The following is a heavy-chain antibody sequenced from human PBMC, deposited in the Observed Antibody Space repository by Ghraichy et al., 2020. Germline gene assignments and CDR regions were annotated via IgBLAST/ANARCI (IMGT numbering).Heavy chain of an antibody. D-gene: IGHD1-26*01. V-gene: IGHV3-30*18. CDR2: ISSDEKTK. Sequence: GSLRLSCAASGFTFSRYGIHWVRQAPGKGLEWVALISSDEKTKYYADSVKGRFTISRDNSKNTLFLQMNRLRTEETGVYYCAKGEDGSPDYWGQGTLVIVSS. CDR1: GFTFSRYG. CDR3: AKGEDGSPDY. J-gene: IGHJ4*02.